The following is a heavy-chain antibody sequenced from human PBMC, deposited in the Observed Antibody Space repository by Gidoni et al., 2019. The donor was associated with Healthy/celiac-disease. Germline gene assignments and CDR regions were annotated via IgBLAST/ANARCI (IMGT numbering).Heavy chain of an antibody. D-gene: IGHD2-2*01. CDR3: AKGGYCSSTSCYSGVLIMDV. CDR1: GFHFSRYP. V-gene: IGHV3-23*01. CDR2: IRGSGGST. Sequence: EVQLLESGGGLLQPGGSLRLSCAASGFHFSRYPSGWVRQAPGKGLGWVSAIRGSGGSTYYADSVKGRFTISRDNSKNTLYLQMNSLRAEDTAVYYCAKGGYCSSTSCYSGVLIMDVWGKGTTVTVSS. J-gene: IGHJ6*03.